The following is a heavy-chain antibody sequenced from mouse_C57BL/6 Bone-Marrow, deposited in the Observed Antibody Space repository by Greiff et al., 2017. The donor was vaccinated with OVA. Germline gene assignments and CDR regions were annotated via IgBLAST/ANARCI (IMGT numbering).Heavy chain of an antibody. D-gene: IGHD1-1*01. J-gene: IGHJ3*01. V-gene: IGHV5-9-1*02. Sequence: EVQLVESGEGLVKPGGSLKLSCAASGFTFSSYAMSWVRQTPEKRPEWVAYISSGGDYIYYADTVKGRFTISRDNARNTLYLQMSSLKSEDTAMYYCTFPSYYYGSYGRVWFAYWGQGTLVTVSA. CDR3: TFPSYYYGSYGRVWFAY. CDR2: ISSGGDYI. CDR1: GFTFSSYA.